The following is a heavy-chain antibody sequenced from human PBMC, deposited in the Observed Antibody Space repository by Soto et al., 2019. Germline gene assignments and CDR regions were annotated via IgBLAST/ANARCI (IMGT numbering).Heavy chain of an antibody. CDR2: ISSSSSSYI. D-gene: IGHD6-19*01. CDR1: GFTFSSYS. V-gene: IGHV3-21*01. Sequence: VGSLRLSCAASGFTFSSYSMNWVRQAPGKGLEWVSSISSSSSSYIYYADSVKGRFTISRDNAKNSLYLQMNSLRAEDTAVYYCARLAHEQWLVPDYWGKGTLVTVS. CDR3: ARLAHEQWLVPDY. J-gene: IGHJ4*02.